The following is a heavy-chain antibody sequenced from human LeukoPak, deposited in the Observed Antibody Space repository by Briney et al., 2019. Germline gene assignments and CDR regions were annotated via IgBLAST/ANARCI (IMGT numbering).Heavy chain of an antibody. CDR1: GYTFTGYY. Sequence: ASVKVSCKASGYTFTGYYMHWVRQAPGQGLEWMGWISAYNGNTNYAQKLQGRVTMTTDTSTSTAYMELRSLRSDDTAVYYCARGSTMIVVVSPDDAFDIWGQGTMVTVSS. J-gene: IGHJ3*02. CDR3: ARGSTMIVVVSPDDAFDI. D-gene: IGHD3-22*01. V-gene: IGHV1-18*04. CDR2: ISAYNGNT.